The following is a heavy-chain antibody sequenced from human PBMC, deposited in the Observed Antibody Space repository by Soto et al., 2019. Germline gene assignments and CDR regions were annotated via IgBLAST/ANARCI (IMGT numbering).Heavy chain of an antibody. CDR1: GYSMISDYY. D-gene: IGHD3-3*01. V-gene: IGHV4-38-2*02. Sequence: SETLSLTCDVSGYSMISDYYWGWIRQPPGKGPEWIGSIFHSGRTYYNESLRSRVTISVDTSKNQFSLRMTSVTAADTAMYYCARDRRIRIFGVLTPNWFDPWGQGTLVTVSS. CDR2: IFHSGRT. CDR3: ARDRRIRIFGVLTPNWFDP. J-gene: IGHJ5*02.